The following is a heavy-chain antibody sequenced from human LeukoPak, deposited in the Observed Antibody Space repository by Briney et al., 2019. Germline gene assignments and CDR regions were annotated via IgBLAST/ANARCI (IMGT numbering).Heavy chain of an antibody. CDR1: GYTFTDYY. CDR3: ATGVLPSGSYPVDYYYYMDV. V-gene: IGHV1-69-2*01. CDR2: VDPEDGET. Sequence: ASVRISCKASGYTFTDYYMHWVQQAPGKGLEWMGRVDPEDGETIYAEKFQGRVTITADTSTDTAYMELSSLRSEDTAVYYCATGVLPSGSYPVDYYYYMDVWGKGTTVTVSS. J-gene: IGHJ6*03. D-gene: IGHD1-26*01.